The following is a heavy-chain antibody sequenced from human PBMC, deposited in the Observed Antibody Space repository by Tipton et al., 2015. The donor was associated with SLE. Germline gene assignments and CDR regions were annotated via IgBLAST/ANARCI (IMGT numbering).Heavy chain of an antibody. V-gene: IGHV4-31*02. CDR3: ARDFWSQIVGAGGAFHI. CDR2: IYYSGST. D-gene: IGHD1-26*01. Sequence: LRLSCTVSGGSISSGGYYWSWIRQHPGKGLEWIGYIYYSGSTYYNPSLKSRVTISVDTSKNQFSLKLSSVTAADTAVYYCARDFWSQIVGAGGAFHIWGQGTMVTVSS. J-gene: IGHJ3*02. CDR1: GGSISSGGYY.